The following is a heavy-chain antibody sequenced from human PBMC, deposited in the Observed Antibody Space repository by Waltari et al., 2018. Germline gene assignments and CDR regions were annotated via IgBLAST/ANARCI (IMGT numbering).Heavy chain of an antibody. J-gene: IGHJ1*01. V-gene: IGHV4-39*01. Sequence: QLQLQESGPGLVKPSETLSLTCTVSGDSLSSSYLWGWIRKPPGKGREWSGRISYSGSPFYNPSLKSRLTISVDTSKNQFSLNLRSVTAADTAIYFCATHRGGHGDFQYWGQGTLVTVSS. CDR2: ISYSGSP. CDR3: ATHRGGHGDFQY. D-gene: IGHD3-16*01. CDR1: GDSLSSSYL.